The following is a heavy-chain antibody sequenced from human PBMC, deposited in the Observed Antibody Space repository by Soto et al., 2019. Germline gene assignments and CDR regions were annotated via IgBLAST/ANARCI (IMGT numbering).Heavy chain of an antibody. V-gene: IGHV4-34*01. CDR3: ARLPDSSTYYFDY. CDR1: GGSFSGYI. J-gene: IGHJ4*02. CDR2: INHSGSS. D-gene: IGHD6-13*01. Sequence: PSETLSLTCAVSGGSFSGYIWTWIRQTPGKGLQWIGQINHSGSSIYNPSLKNRVTISVDTSKNQFSLKLSSVTAADTAVYYCARLPDSSTYYFDYWGQGTLVT.